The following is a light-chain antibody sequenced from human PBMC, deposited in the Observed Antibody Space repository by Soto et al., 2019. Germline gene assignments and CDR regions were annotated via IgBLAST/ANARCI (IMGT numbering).Light chain of an antibody. J-gene: IGKJ5*01. CDR2: GAS. V-gene: IGKV3-15*01. Sequence: EIVMTQSPATLSVSPGERATLSCRASQSVSSNLAWYQQKPGQAPRLLIYGASTRATGIPARFSGSGSGTAFTLTISSLQSQDFAVVYCQQYANWPITFGQGTRLEIK. CDR1: QSVSSN. CDR3: QQYANWPIT.